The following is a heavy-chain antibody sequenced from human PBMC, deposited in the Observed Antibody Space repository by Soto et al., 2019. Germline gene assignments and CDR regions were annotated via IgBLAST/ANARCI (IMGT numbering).Heavy chain of an antibody. CDR1: GYTFTSYG. D-gene: IGHD3-22*01. J-gene: IGHJ4*02. CDR2: ISAYNGNT. V-gene: IGHV1-18*01. CDR3: ARAYYYDSSGYTLRCYFDY. Sequence: EASVKVSCKASGYTFTSYGISWVRQAPGQGLEWMGWISAYNGNTNYAQKLQGRVTMTTDTSTSTAYMELRSLSSDDTAVYYCARAYYYDSSGYTLRCYFDYWGQGTLVTVSS.